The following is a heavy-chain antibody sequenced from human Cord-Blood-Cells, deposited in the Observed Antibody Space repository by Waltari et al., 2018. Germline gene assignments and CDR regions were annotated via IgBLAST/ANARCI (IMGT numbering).Heavy chain of an antibody. V-gene: IGHV1-2*02. J-gene: IGHJ3*02. D-gene: IGHD3-16*02. Sequence: QVQLVQSGAEVKKPGASVQVSCKASGYTFTGYYMHRVRPDPAPGLEWMGWINPNSGGTNYAQKFQGRVTMTRDTSISTAYMELSRLRSDDTAVYYCARTGDYVWGSYRYAFDIWGQGTMVTVSS. CDR2: INPNSGGT. CDR3: ARTGDYVWGSYRYAFDI. CDR1: GYTFTGYY.